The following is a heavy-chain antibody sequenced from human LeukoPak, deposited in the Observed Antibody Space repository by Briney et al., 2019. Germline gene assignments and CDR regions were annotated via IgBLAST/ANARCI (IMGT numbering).Heavy chain of an antibody. J-gene: IGHJ4*02. CDR1: GFTFSNYG. CDR3: ARGPSGYHNT. CDR2: ISGSGGST. V-gene: IGHV3-23*01. Sequence: GGSLRLSCAASGFTFSNYGMTWVRQAPGKGLEWVSAISGSGGSTYYADSVKGRFTISRDNSKNTLYLQMNSLRAEDTAVYYCARGPSGYHNTGGQGTLVTVSS. D-gene: IGHD5-12*01.